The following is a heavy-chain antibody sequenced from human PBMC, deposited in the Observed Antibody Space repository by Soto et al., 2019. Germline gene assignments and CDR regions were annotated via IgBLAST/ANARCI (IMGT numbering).Heavy chain of an antibody. D-gene: IGHD3-9*01. CDR3: ARTLSRSDMWTGYYNRNWFYP. V-gene: IGHV4-31*03. CDR2: IYYSGST. Sequence: SETLSLTCTVSGGSISSGGYYWSWIRQHPGKGLEWIGYIYYSGSTYYNPSLKSRVTISVDTSKNQFSLKLSSVTAADTAVYYCARTLSRSDMWTGYYNRNWFYPWAQGTLVIVSS. J-gene: IGHJ5*02. CDR1: GGSISSGGYY.